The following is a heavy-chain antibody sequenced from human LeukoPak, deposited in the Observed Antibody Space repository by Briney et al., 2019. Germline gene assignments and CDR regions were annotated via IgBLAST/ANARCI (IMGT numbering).Heavy chain of an antibody. Sequence: PGGSLRLSCAASGFTFSSYSMNWVRQAPGKGLEWVSSISSSSSYIYYADSVKGRFTISRDNAKNSLYLQMNSLRPEDTAVYYCARVKSGYSYGPHYYYYYYMDVWGKGTTVTVSS. J-gene: IGHJ6*03. V-gene: IGHV3-21*01. CDR1: GFTFSSYS. CDR3: ARVKSGYSYGPHYYYYYYMDV. CDR2: ISSSSSYI. D-gene: IGHD5-18*01.